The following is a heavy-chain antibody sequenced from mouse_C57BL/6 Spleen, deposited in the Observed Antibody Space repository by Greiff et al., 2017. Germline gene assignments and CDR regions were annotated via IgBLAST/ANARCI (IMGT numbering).Heavy chain of an antibody. CDR1: GFTFSSYG. V-gene: IGHV5-6*01. CDR3: AGSSYGYYAMDY. CDR2: ISSGGSYT. J-gene: IGHJ4*01. Sequence: EVQVVESGGDLVKPGGSLKLSCAASGFTFSSYGMSWVRQTPDKRLEWVATISSGGSYTYYPDSVKGRFTISRDNAKNTLYLQMSSLKSEDTAMYYCAGSSYGYYAMDYWGQGTSVTVSS. D-gene: IGHD1-1*01.